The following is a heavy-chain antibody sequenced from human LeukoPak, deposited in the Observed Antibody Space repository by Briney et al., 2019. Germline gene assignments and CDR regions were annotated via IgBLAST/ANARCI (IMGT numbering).Heavy chain of an antibody. J-gene: IGHJ4*02. CDR2: INAGNGNT. CDR1: GYTFTSYA. Sequence: ASVKVSCKASGYTFTSYAMHWVRQAPGQRLEWMGWINAGNGNTEYSQKFQGRVTITRDTSASTAYMELSSLRSEDTAVYYCARPGLDDFWSGYYGYWGQGTLVTVSS. V-gene: IGHV1-3*01. D-gene: IGHD3-3*01. CDR3: ARPGLDDFWSGYYGY.